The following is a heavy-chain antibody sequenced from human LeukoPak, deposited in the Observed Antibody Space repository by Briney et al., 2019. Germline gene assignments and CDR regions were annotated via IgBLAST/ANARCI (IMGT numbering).Heavy chain of an antibody. CDR3: ARDHGLDY. CDR1: GFTFSSYA. J-gene: IGHJ4*02. CDR2: ISYDGSNK. Sequence: PGGSLRLSCAASGFTFSSYAMHWDRQAPGKGLEWVAVISYDGSNKYYADSVKGRFTISRDNSKNTLYLQMNSLRAEDTAVYYCARDHGLDYWGQGTLVTVSS. D-gene: IGHD2-8*01. V-gene: IGHV3-30-3*01.